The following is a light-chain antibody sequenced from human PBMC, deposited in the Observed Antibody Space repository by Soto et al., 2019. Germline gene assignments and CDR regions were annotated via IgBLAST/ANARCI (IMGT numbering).Light chain of an antibody. V-gene: IGKV1-5*01. J-gene: IGKJ5*01. CDR2: DAS. Sequence: DSQMTQSPSTLSASVVYRVTITFRATQSISSWLAWYQQKPGKAPKLMIYDASTLQSGVPARFSGSGSGTEFTLTISGLLPEDFATYHCQQLSTLPFTFGQGTRLEIK. CDR1: QSISSW. CDR3: QQLSTLPFT.